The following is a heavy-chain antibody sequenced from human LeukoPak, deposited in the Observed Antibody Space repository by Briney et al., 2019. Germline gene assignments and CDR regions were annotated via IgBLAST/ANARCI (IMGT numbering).Heavy chain of an antibody. CDR1: GYSISSGYY. V-gene: IGHV4-38-2*02. D-gene: IGHD6-19*01. J-gene: IGHJ4*02. Sequence: SETLSLTCTVSGYSISSGYYWGWIRQPPGKGLEWIGSIYHSGSTYYNPSLKSRVTISLDTSKNQFSLKLTSVTAADTAVYYCARVGMAVAGRQMVGDYWGQGTLVTVSS. CDR2: IYHSGST. CDR3: ARVGMAVAGRQMVGDY.